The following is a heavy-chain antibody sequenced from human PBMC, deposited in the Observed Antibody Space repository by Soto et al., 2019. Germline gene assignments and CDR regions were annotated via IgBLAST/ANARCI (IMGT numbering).Heavy chain of an antibody. J-gene: IGHJ6*02. CDR1: GYTFTSYG. CDR3: ARASFDSSGYYLYYYYGMDV. Sequence: GASVKVSCKASGYTFTSYGISWVRQAPGQGLEWMGWISAYNGNTNYAQKLQGRVTMTTDTSTSTAYMELRSLRSDDTAVYYCARASFDSSGYYLYYYYGMDVWGQGTTVTVSS. V-gene: IGHV1-18*01. D-gene: IGHD3-22*01. CDR2: ISAYNGNT.